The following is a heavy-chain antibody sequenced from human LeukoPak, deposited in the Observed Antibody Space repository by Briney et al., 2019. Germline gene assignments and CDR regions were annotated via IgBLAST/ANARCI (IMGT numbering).Heavy chain of an antibody. CDR1: GYTFNNFE. D-gene: IGHD6-19*01. J-gene: IGHJ4*02. V-gene: IGHV1-18*01. CDR3: ARIAVAATWNFDF. Sequence: ASVKVSCKASGYTFNNFEISWVRQAPGQGLERMGWINPYNGNTISAQKLQGRVTMTTDTSTSTAYMELRSLRSDDTAVYYCARIAVAATWNFDFWGQGTLVTVSS. CDR2: INPYNGNT.